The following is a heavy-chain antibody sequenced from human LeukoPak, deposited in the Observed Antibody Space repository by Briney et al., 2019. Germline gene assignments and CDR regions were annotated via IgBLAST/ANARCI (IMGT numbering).Heavy chain of an antibody. V-gene: IGHV1-3*01. CDR3: ATSEEGR. Sequence: ASVKVSCKASGHTFINYAIHWVRQGPGQRLEWVGWVNVGNGDTKYSQRFQGRVTITRDTSASTAYMELSRLRSEDTAVYYCATSEEGRWGQGTLVTVSS. CDR2: VNVGNGDT. CDR1: GHTFINYA. D-gene: IGHD2-15*01. J-gene: IGHJ4*02.